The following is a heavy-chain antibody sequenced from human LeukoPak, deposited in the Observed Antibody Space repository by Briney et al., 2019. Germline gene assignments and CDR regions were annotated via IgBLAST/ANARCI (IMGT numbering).Heavy chain of an antibody. CDR2: ISYDGTTK. J-gene: IGHJ3*02. D-gene: IGHD1-26*01. V-gene: IGHV3-30-3*01. CDR3: ARVRIVGSTYDAFDI. Sequence: GGSLRLSCAASGFTFSSYEMNWVRQAPGKGLEWVAVISYDGTTKYHADSVKGPFTISRDNSKNTLYLQMNTLRAEDTAVYYCARVRIVGSTYDAFDIWGQGTMVTVSS. CDR1: GFTFSSYE.